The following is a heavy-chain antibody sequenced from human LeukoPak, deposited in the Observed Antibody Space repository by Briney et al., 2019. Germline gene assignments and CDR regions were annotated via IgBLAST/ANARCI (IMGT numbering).Heavy chain of an antibody. CDR2: INHSGGT. J-gene: IGHJ4*02. CDR1: GGSFSGYY. CDR3: ARGRNIAAADTNYFDY. Sequence: SETLSLTCAVYGGSFSGYYWSWIRQPPGKGLEWIGEINHSGGTNYNPSLKSRVTISVDTSKNQFSLKLSSVTAADTAVYYCARGRNIAAADTNYFDYWGQGTLVTVSS. V-gene: IGHV4-34*01. D-gene: IGHD6-13*01.